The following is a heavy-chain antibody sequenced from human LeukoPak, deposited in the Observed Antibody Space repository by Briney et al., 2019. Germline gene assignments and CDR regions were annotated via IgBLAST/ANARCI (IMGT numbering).Heavy chain of an antibody. J-gene: IGHJ4*02. CDR3: ASRFTYYYGSGSYPFDY. D-gene: IGHD3-10*01. V-gene: IGHV3-48*03. CDR2: ISSSGSTI. CDR1: GFTFSSYE. Sequence: GGSLRLSCAASGFTFSSYEMNWVRQAPGKGLEWVSYISSSGSTIYYADSVKGRFTISRDNAKNSLYLQMNSLRAEDTAVYYCASRFTYYYGSGSYPFDYWGQGTLVTVSS.